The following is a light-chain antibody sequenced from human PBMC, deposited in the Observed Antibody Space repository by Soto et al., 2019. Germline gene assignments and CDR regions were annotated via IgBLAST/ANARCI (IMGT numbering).Light chain of an antibody. CDR2: GAF. CDR3: QQRSDWPPWT. CDR1: QNVNSN. J-gene: IGKJ1*01. V-gene: IGKV3-15*01. Sequence: ETVMTQSPATLSVSPGERATLSCRASQNVNSNLAWYHQKPGQAPRLLIYGAFIRATGVPARFSGSGSGTEFTLTISSLEPEDFAVYYCQQRSDWPPWTFGQGTKVEI.